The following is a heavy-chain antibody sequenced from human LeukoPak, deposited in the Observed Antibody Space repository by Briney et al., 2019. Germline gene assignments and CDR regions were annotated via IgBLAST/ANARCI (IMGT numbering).Heavy chain of an antibody. CDR2: ISVTGGST. CDR1: GFTFSSYA. CDR3: AKSNTVTPYYYYGMDV. V-gene: IGHV3-23*01. Sequence: GGSLRLSCAASGFTFSSYAMSWVRQAPGKGLEWVSTISVTGGSTYYADSVKGRFTISRDNSKNTLYLQVNSLRAEDTAVYYCAKSNTVTPYYYYGMDVWGQGTTVTVSS. J-gene: IGHJ6*02. D-gene: IGHD4-17*01.